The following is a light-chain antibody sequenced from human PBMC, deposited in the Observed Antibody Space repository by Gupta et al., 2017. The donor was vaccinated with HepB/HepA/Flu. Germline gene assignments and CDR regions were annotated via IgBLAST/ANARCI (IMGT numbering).Light chain of an antibody. CDR2: DAS. Sequence: EIVLTQSPATLSLSPGERATRSCRASQSVSSYLDWYQQKPGQAPRLLIYDASNRATGIPARFSGSGVGKDFTLTSSCREYEDFAGYYGQQRSNWITFGGGTKVEIK. CDR3: QQRSNWIT. CDR1: QSVSSY. J-gene: IGKJ4*01. V-gene: IGKV3-11*01.